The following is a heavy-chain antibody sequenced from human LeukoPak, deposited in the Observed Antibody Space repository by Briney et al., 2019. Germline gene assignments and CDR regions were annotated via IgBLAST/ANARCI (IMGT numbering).Heavy chain of an antibody. Sequence: GGSLRLSCAASGFTFDDYGMSWVRQAPGKGLEWVSGINWNGGSTGYADSVKGRFTISRDNAKNSLYLQMNSLRAEDTALYHCARSSRELGGYAPWELMPPFDYWGQGTLVTVSS. CDR3: ARSSRELGGYAPWELMPPFDY. D-gene: IGHD1-7*01. J-gene: IGHJ4*02. CDR2: INWNGGST. V-gene: IGHV3-20*01. CDR1: GFTFDDYG.